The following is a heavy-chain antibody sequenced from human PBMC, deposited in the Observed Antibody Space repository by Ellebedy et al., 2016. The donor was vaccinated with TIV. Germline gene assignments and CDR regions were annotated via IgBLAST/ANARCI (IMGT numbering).Heavy chain of an antibody. V-gene: IGHV3-33*01. CDR3: AREMVAPGPDDYYYGMDV. J-gene: IGHJ6*02. Sequence: GGSLRLSCGASGFTFMSYGMHWVRQAPGKGLEWVAVVWYDGNYKRVADSVRGRFTISRDNSKRTISLQMNSLRAEDTAIYYCAREMVAPGPDDYYYGMDVWGQGTTVTVSS. D-gene: IGHD2-15*01. CDR1: GFTFMSYG. CDR2: VWYDGNYK.